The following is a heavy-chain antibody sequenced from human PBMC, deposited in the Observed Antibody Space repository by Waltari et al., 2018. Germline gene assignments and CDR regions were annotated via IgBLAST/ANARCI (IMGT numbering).Heavy chain of an antibody. CDR3: ARAETDYGNAFDI. J-gene: IGHJ3*02. CDR2: INAGNGNT. V-gene: IGHV1-3*01. CDR1: GYTFTSYA. Sequence: QVQLVQSGAEVKKPGASVKVSCKASGYTFTSYAMHWVRQAPGQRLEWMGWINAGNGNTKYSQKFQGRVTITRDTSASTAYMELSSLRSEDTAVYYCARAETDYGNAFDIWGQGTMVTVSS. D-gene: IGHD4-17*01.